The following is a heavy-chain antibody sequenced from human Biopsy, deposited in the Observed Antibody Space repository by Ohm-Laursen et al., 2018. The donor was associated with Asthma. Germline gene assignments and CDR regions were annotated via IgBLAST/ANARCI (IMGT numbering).Heavy chain of an antibody. V-gene: IGHV3-11*01. Sequence: SLRLSCSASGFSLSDYYMTWMRQAPGKGLEWVSSISSSGSTTYPAESVKGRFTISRDNAQKSLFLQMGSLRAEDTAIYYCARVFESSEWGPFYHFGLDDWGQGTTVAASS. D-gene: IGHD6-25*01. CDR3: ARVFESSEWGPFYHFGLDD. CDR1: GFSLSDYY. CDR2: ISSSGSTT. J-gene: IGHJ6*02.